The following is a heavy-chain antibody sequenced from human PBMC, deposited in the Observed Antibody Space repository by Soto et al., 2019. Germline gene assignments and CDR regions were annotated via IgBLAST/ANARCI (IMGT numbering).Heavy chain of an antibody. V-gene: IGHV3-73*01. CDR1: GFTFSGSA. CDR2: IRTKSNGYAT. Sequence: GGSLRLSCAASGFTFSGSAIHWVRQASGKGLQWVARIRTKSNGYATTYAASVKGRFTISRDDSKNMAYLQMNGLKTEDTAMYYCSRVEYVTSSPIGWGQGTLVTVSS. D-gene: IGHD6-6*01. CDR3: SRVEYVTSSPIG. J-gene: IGHJ4*02.